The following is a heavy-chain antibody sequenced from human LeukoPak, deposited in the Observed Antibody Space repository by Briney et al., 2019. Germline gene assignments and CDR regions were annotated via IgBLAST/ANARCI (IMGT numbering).Heavy chain of an antibody. J-gene: IGHJ4*02. D-gene: IGHD1-14*01. V-gene: IGHV4-38-2*02. CDR2: IYHSGST. CDR3: ATIRGLGYNALQDDY. Sequence: SETLSLTCTVSGYSISSGYYWGWVRQPPGKGLEWIGSIYHSGSTYYNPSLKSRVTISVDTSKNQFSLKLSSVTAADTAVYYCATIRGLGYNALQDDYWGQGTLVTVSS. CDR1: GYSISSGYY.